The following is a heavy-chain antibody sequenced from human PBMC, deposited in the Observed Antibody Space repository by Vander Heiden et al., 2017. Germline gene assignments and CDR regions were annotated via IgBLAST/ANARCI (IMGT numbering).Heavy chain of an antibody. D-gene: IGHD3-16*01. Sequence: QLQLQESGPGLVKPSETLSLTCTVSGGSISSSSYYWGWIRQPPGKGLEWIGSIYYSGSTYYNPSLKSRVTISVDTSKNQFSLKLSSVTAADTAVYYCARQVSGGYYYYGMDVWGQWTTVTVSS. J-gene: IGHJ6*02. CDR3: ARQVSGGYYYYGMDV. CDR2: IYYSGST. CDR1: GGSISSSSYY. V-gene: IGHV4-39*01.